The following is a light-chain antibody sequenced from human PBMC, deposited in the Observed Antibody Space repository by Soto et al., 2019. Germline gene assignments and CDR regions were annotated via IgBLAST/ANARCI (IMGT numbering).Light chain of an antibody. CDR2: EGS. Sequence: QSALTQPASVSGSPGQSITISCTGTSSDVGSYNLVSWYQQYPGKAPKLMIYEGSQRPSGVSHRFSGSKSGNTASLTISGLQAEDEADYYCCSYAGSTPVMFGGGTKLTVL. J-gene: IGLJ3*02. CDR1: SSDVGSYNL. V-gene: IGLV2-23*01. CDR3: CSYAGSTPVM.